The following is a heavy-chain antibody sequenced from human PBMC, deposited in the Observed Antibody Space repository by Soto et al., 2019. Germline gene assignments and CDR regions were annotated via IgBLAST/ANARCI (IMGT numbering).Heavy chain of an antibody. CDR2: IWYDGSNK. CDR1: GFTFSSYG. CDR3: ARGVKFLVGATDDAFDI. Sequence: VQLVESGGGLVQPGGSLRLSCAASGFTFSSYGMHWVRQAPGKGLEWVAVIWYDGSNKYYADSVKGRFTISRDNSKNTLYLQMNSLRAEDTAVYYGARGVKFLVGATDDAFDIWGQGTMVTVSS. J-gene: IGHJ3*02. D-gene: IGHD1-26*01. V-gene: IGHV3-33*08.